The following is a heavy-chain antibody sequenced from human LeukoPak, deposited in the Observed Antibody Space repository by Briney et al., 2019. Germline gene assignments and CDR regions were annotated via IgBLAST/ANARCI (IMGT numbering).Heavy chain of an antibody. D-gene: IGHD6-19*01. CDR3: ARNQAVAGNHGAMDI. J-gene: IGHJ3*02. V-gene: IGHV4-28*01. CDR2: IFYAGST. Sequence: PSETLSLTCAVSGYSISSNHWWGWIRQPPGKGLEWIGYIFYAGSTYHNPSLKSRVTMSVDTSKNQFSLKLSSVTAVDTAVYYCARNQAVAGNHGAMDIWGQGTMVTVSS. CDR1: GYSISSNHW.